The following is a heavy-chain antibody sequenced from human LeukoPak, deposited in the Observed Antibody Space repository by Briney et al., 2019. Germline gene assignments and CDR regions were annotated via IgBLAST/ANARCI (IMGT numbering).Heavy chain of an antibody. D-gene: IGHD5-12*01. CDR3: AKETRGSYSDY. J-gene: IGHJ4*02. Sequence: QPGGSLRLSCAASGFTFSSSGMHWVRQAPGKGLERVAFISYDGSNRYYADSVKGRFTISRDNSKNTLYLQMNSLRAEDTAVYYRAKETRGSYSDYWGQGTLVTVSS. CDR1: GFTFSSSG. V-gene: IGHV3-30*02. CDR2: ISYDGSNR.